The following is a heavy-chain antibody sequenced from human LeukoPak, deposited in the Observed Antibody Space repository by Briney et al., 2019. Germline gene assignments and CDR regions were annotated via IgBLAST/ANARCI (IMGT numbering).Heavy chain of an antibody. CDR3: AHTSTVAGTGNWFDP. D-gene: IGHD6-19*01. J-gene: IGHJ5*02. CDR2: IYWNDDK. CDR1: GFSLSTSGVG. V-gene: IGHV2-5*01. Sequence: SGPTLVKPTQTLTLTCTFSGFSLSTSGVGVGWIRQPPGTALEWLALIYWNDDKRYSPSLRSRLTITKDTSKNQVVLTMTHMDPVDTATYYYAHTSTVAGTGNWFDPWGQGTLVSVSS.